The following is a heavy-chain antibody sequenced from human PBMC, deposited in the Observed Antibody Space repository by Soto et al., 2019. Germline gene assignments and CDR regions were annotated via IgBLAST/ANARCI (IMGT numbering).Heavy chain of an antibody. CDR2: IVVGSGNT. CDR3: AAGVSSGWPDY. CDR1: GFTFTSSA. Sequence: GASVKVSCKASGFTFTSSAVQWVRQARGQRLEWIGWIVVGSGNTNYAQKFQERVTITRDMSTSTDYMELSSLRSEDTAVYYCAAGVSSGWPDYWGQGTLVTVSS. V-gene: IGHV1-58*01. D-gene: IGHD6-19*01. J-gene: IGHJ4*02.